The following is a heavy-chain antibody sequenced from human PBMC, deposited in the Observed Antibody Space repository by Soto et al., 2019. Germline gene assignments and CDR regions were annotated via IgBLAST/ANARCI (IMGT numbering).Heavy chain of an antibody. D-gene: IGHD3-22*01. Sequence: ASVKVSCKASGYTFTAYYIHWVRQAPGQGLEWMGGIIPIFGTANYAQKFQGRVTITADESTSTAYMELSSLRSEDTAVYYCARAPPGGYYDSSGYYFDYWGQGTLVTVSS. CDR1: GYTFTAYY. CDR3: ARAPPGGYYDSSGYYFDY. J-gene: IGHJ4*02. V-gene: IGHV1-69*13. CDR2: IIPIFGTA.